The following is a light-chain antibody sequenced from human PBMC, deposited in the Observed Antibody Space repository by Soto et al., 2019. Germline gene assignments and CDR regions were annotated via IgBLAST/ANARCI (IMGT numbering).Light chain of an antibody. CDR2: GAS. J-gene: IGKJ3*01. CDR1: QDVSRY. V-gene: IGKV1-9*01. CDR3: QQLQRTPFT. Sequence: QLTQSPSSLSASVGDRVTITCRASQDVSRYLAWYQQKAGKVPKLLIYGASTLQSGVPSRFSGFGSGTEFTLTISSLQPEDFATYHCQQLQRTPFTFGPGNTVGV.